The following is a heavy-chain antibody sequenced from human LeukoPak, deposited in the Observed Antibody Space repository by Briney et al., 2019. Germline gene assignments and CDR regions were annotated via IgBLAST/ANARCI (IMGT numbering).Heavy chain of an antibody. V-gene: IGHV4-34*01. CDR2: INHSGST. J-gene: IGHJ1*01. D-gene: IGHD1-7*01. Sequence: KPSETLSLTCAVYGGSFSGYYWSWIRQPPGKGLEWIGEINHSGSTNYNPSLKSRVTISVDTSKNQFSLKLSSVTAADTAVYYCARPKIWSENYPTEYFQHWGQGTLVTVSS. CDR3: ARPKIWSENYPTEYFQH. CDR1: GGSFSGYY.